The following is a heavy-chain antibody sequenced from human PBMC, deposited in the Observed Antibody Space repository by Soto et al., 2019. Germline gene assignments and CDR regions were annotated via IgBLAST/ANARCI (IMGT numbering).Heavy chain of an antibody. CDR1: GFAFSRDG. Sequence: QVQLVESGGGVVQPGKSLRLSCAAAGFAFSRDGMHWVRQAPGKGLEWVAVISFDGSDKYYADSVKGRFTISRDNSKNPGDLPNNRPRPEDTALFYRAKPKGGHIPFDSWGQGTLVTVSS. CDR2: ISFDGSDK. D-gene: IGHD2-21*01. V-gene: IGHV3-30*18. CDR3: AKPKGGHIPFDS. J-gene: IGHJ4*02.